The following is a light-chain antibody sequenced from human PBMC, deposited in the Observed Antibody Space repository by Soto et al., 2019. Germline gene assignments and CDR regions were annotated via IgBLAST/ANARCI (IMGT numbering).Light chain of an antibody. CDR1: SPNIGINT. CDR2: TNN. CDR3: ASWDDSLNGDV. Sequence: QSVLTQPPSASGTPGQSVTISCSGSSPNIGINTVMWYQHLPGTAPKLLIYTNNQRSSGVPDRFSGSKSGTSASLAISGLHSEDEADYYCASWDDSLNGDVFGTGTKLTVL. J-gene: IGLJ1*01. V-gene: IGLV1-44*01.